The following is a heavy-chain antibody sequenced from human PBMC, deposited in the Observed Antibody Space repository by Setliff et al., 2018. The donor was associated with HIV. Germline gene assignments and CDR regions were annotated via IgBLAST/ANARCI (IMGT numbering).Heavy chain of an antibody. CDR2: VNPTGRP. J-gene: IGHJ4*02. Sequence: SETLSLTCTVSGEPFNGFYWTWIRQPPGKGLEWIGDVNPTGRPNSSPSLKSRVTMSLDTSKNQFSLNLKSVTAADTALYYCATTGQGRAYFDFWGQGSLVTVSS. V-gene: IGHV4-34*01. CDR3: ATTGQGRAYFDF. CDR1: GEPFNGFY. D-gene: IGHD2-21*01.